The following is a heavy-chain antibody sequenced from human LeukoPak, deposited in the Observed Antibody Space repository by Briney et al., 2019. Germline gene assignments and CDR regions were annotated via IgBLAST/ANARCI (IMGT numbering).Heavy chain of an antibody. CDR3: ARAPPTGGWFDP. CDR2: INPNSGGT. CDR1: GYTFTGYY. V-gene: IGHV1-2*02. Sequence: ASVKVSCKASGYTFTGYYMHWVRQAPGQGLEWMGWINPNSGGTNYAQKFQGRVTMTRDTSISTAYMELSRLRSDDTAVYYCARAPPTGGWFDPWGQGTLVTVSS. D-gene: IGHD3-10*01. J-gene: IGHJ5*02.